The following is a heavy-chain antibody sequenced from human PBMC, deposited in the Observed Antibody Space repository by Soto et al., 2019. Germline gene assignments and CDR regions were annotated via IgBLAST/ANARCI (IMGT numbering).Heavy chain of an antibody. V-gene: IGHV4-4*07. J-gene: IGHJ4*02. CDR3: AMTVIAPSPYLDH. CDR1: GDSIRRKY. D-gene: IGHD4-17*01. Sequence: QVQLQESGPGLVKPSETLSLTCSVSGDSIRRKYWSWLRQPAGGGLEWIGRIYTTGATNNNSSLKSRVSMSVDTSKNQFSLRLTSVTAADTAVYFCAMTVIAPSPYLDHWGQGLLVTVSS. CDR2: IYTTGAT.